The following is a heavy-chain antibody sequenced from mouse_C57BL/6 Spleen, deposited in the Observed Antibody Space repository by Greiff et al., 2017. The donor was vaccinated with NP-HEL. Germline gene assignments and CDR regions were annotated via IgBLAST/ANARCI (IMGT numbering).Heavy chain of an antibody. CDR3: ARPYPSYDYYAMDY. Sequence: EVKLMESGGGLVQPGGSLSLSCAASGFTFTDYYMSWVRQPPGKALEWLGFIRNKANGYTTEYSASVKDRFTISRDNSQSILYLQMNALRAEDSATYYGARPYPSYDYYAMDYWGQGTSVTVSS. V-gene: IGHV7-3*01. J-gene: IGHJ4*01. D-gene: IGHD2-10*01. CDR1: GFTFTDYY. CDR2: IRNKANGYTT.